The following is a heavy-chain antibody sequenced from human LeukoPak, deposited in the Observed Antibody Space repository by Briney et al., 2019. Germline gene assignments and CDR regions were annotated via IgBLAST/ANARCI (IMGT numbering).Heavy chain of an antibody. J-gene: IGHJ4*02. Sequence: SETLSLTCTVSGGSISGGSYSWSWIRQPAGQGLEWLGHIYSSGSTTYNPSLKSRITISVDTSKNQFSLNLSSVTAADTAVYYCARDEGTVSSDWGQGTLVTVSS. CDR3: ARDEGTVSSD. V-gene: IGHV4-61*09. D-gene: IGHD3-10*01. CDR2: IYSSGST. CDR1: GGSISGGSYS.